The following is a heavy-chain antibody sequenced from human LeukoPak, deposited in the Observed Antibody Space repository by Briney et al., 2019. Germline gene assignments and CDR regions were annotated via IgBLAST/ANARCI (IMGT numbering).Heavy chain of an antibody. CDR3: AKYTKPPMIVGVGVFDY. CDR1: GFTFSSYA. J-gene: IGHJ4*02. D-gene: IGHD1-26*01. V-gene: IGHV3-30*04. CDR2: ISYDGSNK. Sequence: LAGGSLRLSCAASGFTFSSYAMHWVRQAPGKGLEWVAVISYDGSNKYYADSVKGRFTISRDNSKNTLYLQMNSLRAEDTAVYYCAKYTKPPMIVGVGVFDYWGQGTLVTVSS.